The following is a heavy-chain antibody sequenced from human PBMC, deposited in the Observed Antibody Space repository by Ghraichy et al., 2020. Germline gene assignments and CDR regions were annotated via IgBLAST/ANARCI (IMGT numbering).Heavy chain of an antibody. CDR1: GYTFTSYG. D-gene: IGHD3-22*01. CDR3: ARDLDDSSGYYPHGFDY. V-gene: IGHV1-18*04. J-gene: IGHJ4*02. CDR2: ISAYNGNT. Sequence: ASVKVSCKASGYTFTSYGISWVRQAPGQGLEWMGWISAYNGNTNYAQKLQGRVTMTTDTSTSTAYMELRSLRSDDTAVYYCARDLDDSSGYYPHGFDYWGQGTLVTVSS.